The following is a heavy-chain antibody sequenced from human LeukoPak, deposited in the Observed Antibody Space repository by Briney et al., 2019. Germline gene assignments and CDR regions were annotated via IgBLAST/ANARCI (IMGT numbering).Heavy chain of an antibody. V-gene: IGHV3-53*01. CDR1: GFTVSSNY. CDR3: ARDQGGYKGIDY. J-gene: IGHJ4*02. CDR2: IYSGGST. D-gene: IGHD5-24*01. Sequence: GGSLRLSCAASGFTVSSNYMSWVRQAPGKGLEWVSVIYSGGSTYYADSVKGRFTISRDNSKNTLYLQMNSLRAEGTAVYYCARDQGGYKGIDYWGQGTLVTVSS.